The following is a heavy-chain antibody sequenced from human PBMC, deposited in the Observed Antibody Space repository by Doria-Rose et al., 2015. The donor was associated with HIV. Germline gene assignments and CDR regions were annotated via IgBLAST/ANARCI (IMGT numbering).Heavy chain of an antibody. J-gene: IGHJ4*02. CDR3: ARIKSSRWYHKYYFDF. V-gene: IGHV2-26*01. Sequence: SGPVLVKPTETLTLTCTVSGVSLSSPGMGVSWIRQPPGKALEWLANIFSDDERSYKTYLKSRLTSYRDNSKSQVVLTMTDMDPVDTATYYCARIKSSRWYHKYYFDFWGQGTLVIVSA. CDR1: GVSLSSPGMG. D-gene: IGHD6-13*01. CDR2: IFSDDER.